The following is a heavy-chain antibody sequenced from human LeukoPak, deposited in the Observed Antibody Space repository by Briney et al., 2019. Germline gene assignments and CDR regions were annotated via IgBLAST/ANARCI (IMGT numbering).Heavy chain of an antibody. CDR3: ARRGSYFRVRAFDI. CDR2: INHSGST. Sequence: SETLSLTCTVSGGSISSSSYYWGWIRQPPGKGLEWIGEINHSGSTNYNPSLKSRVTISVDTSKNQFSLKLSSVTAADTAVYCCARRGSYFRVRAFDIWGQGTMVTVSS. V-gene: IGHV4-39*07. CDR1: GGSISSSSYY. J-gene: IGHJ3*02. D-gene: IGHD1-26*01.